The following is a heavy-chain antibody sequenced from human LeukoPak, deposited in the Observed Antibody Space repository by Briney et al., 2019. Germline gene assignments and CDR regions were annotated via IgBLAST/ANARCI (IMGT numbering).Heavy chain of an antibody. V-gene: IGHV3-74*01. Sequence: GGSLRLSCAASGFTFSSYWMHWVRQAPGKGLVWVSRINGDGSSTSYADSVKGRFTISRDNAKNTLYLQMNSLRAEDTAVYYCARAGSYNGDYFQHWGQAPWSPSPQ. J-gene: IGHJ1*01. D-gene: IGHD1-26*01. CDR3: ARAGSYNGDYFQH. CDR2: INGDGSST. CDR1: GFTFSSYW.